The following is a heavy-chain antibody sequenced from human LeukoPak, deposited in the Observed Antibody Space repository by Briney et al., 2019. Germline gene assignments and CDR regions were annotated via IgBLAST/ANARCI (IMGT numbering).Heavy chain of an antibody. D-gene: IGHD3-10*01. J-gene: IGHJ6*03. CDR2: INRSGST. CDR3: ARIYYGSGSYYRQYYYYYMDV. CDR1: GGSFSGYY. Sequence: SETLSLTCAVYGGSFSGYYWSWIRQPPGKGLEWIGEINRSGSTNYNPSLKSRVTISVDTSKNQFSLKLSSVTAADTAVYYCARIYYGSGSYYRQYYYYYMDVWGKGTTVTVSS. V-gene: IGHV4-34*01.